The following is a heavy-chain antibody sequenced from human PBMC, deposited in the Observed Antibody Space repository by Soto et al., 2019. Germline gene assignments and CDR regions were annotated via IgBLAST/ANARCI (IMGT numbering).Heavy chain of an antibody. CDR1: GLTFSSYS. CDR2: ISSSSSTI. CDR3: GGHWYNY. D-gene: IGHD1-20*01. J-gene: IGHJ4*02. Sequence: PGGSLRLSCAASGLTFSSYSMNWVRQAPGKGLEWVSYISSSSSTIYYADSVKGRFTISIDNSKNTVYLQMNSLRAEDTAVYYCGGHWYNYWGQGTLVTVSS. V-gene: IGHV3-48*01.